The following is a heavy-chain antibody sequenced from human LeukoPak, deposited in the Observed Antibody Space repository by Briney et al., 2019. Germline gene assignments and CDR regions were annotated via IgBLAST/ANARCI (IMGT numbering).Heavy chain of an antibody. CDR1: GYTFTSYG. Sequence: ASVKVSCKASGYTFTSYGISWVRQAPGQGLEWMGWISGYNGNKKYAQKFQDRVTMTTDTSTSTAYMELRSLRSDDTAVYYCARDCHTTTCLFDYWGQGTLVTVSS. J-gene: IGHJ4*02. V-gene: IGHV1-18*01. D-gene: IGHD2-2*01. CDR3: ARDCHTTTCLFDY. CDR2: ISGYNGNK.